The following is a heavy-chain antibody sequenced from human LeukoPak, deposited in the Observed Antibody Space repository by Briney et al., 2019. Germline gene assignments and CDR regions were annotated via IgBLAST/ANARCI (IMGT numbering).Heavy chain of an antibody. CDR1: GFTVSSSY. Sequence: GGSLRLSCAASGFTVSSSYMYWVRQAPGKGLEWVSFFYRGDSTYYAESVRGRFTISRDNSKNTLYLLMNSLIPEDTAVYYCARGRGVVVVAATDWGQGTLVTVSS. J-gene: IGHJ4*02. D-gene: IGHD2-15*01. CDR3: ARGRGVVVVAATD. CDR2: FYRGDST. V-gene: IGHV3-53*01.